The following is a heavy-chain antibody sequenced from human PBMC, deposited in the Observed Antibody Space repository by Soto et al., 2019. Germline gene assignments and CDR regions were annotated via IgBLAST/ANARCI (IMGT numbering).Heavy chain of an antibody. CDR3: ARSYSSGWEFDY. CDR2: ISSTGRTI. J-gene: IGHJ4*02. Sequence: TGGSLRLSCGASGFTFSNYYMSWIRQAPGKGLEWVSYISSTGRTIYYADSVKGRFTVSRDNAQNSLSLKPNSLRVEDTAVYYCARSYSSGWEFDYWGQGTQVTVSS. CDR1: GFTFSNYY. D-gene: IGHD6-19*01. V-gene: IGHV3-11*01.